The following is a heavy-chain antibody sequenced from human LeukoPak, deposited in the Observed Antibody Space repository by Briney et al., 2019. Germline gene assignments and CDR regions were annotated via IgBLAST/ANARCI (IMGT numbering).Heavy chain of an antibody. Sequence: GRSLRLSCAASGFTFSDYGMHWVRQAPGKGLEWVAVIWYDGSDKYHADSVKGRFTISRDNSKNTLYLQMNSLRVEDTAVYYCARPVVLGAYLRGAYYFDSWGQGTLVTVSS. CDR1: GFTFSDYG. J-gene: IGHJ4*02. CDR3: ARPVVLGAYLRGAYYFDS. D-gene: IGHD3-16*01. V-gene: IGHV3-33*01. CDR2: IWYDGSDK.